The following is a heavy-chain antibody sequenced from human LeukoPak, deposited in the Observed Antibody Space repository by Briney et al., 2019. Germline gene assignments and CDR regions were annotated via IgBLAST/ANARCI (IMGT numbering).Heavy chain of an antibody. CDR3: AKVLAGSYFQYNFDY. Sequence: GGSLRLSCAASGFTFSSYAMSWVRQAPGKGLEWVSAISGSGGSTYYADSVKGRFTISRDNSKNTLYLQMNSLRAEDTAVYYCAKVLAGSYFQYNFDYWGQGTLVTVSS. CDR1: GFTFSSYA. J-gene: IGHJ4*02. CDR2: ISGSGGST. V-gene: IGHV3-23*01. D-gene: IGHD1-26*01.